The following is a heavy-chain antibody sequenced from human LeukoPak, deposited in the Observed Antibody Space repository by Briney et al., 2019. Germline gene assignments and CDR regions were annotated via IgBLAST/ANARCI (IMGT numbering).Heavy chain of an antibody. V-gene: IGHV3-21*01. CDR3: ARGPPRSIAVAGMGSMDY. Sequence: GGSLRLSCAASGFTFSSYSMNWVRQAPGKGLEWVSSISSSSSYIYYADSVKGRFTISRDNAKNSLYLQMNSLRAGDTAVYYCARGPPRSIAVAGMGSMDYWGQGTLVTVSS. CDR1: GFTFSSYS. J-gene: IGHJ4*02. D-gene: IGHD6-19*01. CDR2: ISSSSSYI.